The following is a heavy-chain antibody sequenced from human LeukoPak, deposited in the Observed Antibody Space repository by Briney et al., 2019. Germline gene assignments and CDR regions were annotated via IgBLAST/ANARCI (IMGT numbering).Heavy chain of an antibody. V-gene: IGHV4-59*01. D-gene: IGHD6-13*01. J-gene: IGHJ3*02. CDR3: ARRDSSSWYGPAFDI. Sequence: PSETLSLTCTVSGGSISSYYWSWIRQPPGKGLEWIGYTYYSGSTNYNPSLKSRVTISVDTSKNQFSLRLSSVTAADTAVYYCARRDSSSWYGPAFDIWGQGTMVTVSS. CDR2: TYYSGST. CDR1: GGSISSYY.